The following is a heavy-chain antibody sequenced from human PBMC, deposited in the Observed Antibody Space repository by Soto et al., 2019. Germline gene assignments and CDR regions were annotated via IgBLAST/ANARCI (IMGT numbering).Heavy chain of an antibody. CDR1: GFNFRKYA. V-gene: IGHV3-9*01. J-gene: IGHJ6*02. CDR2: FSLDTDRI. D-gene: IGHD2-8*01. CDR3: GKDIVPGGLDV. Sequence: EVQLVESGGGLVQPGGSLRLSCAVSGFNFRKYAMHWVRQVPGKGLEWVAGFSLDTDRIDYADSVKGRFTTYIAYVNDSLYLQMSILRPDDTALYYCGKDIVPGGLDVWGQGTTVIVS.